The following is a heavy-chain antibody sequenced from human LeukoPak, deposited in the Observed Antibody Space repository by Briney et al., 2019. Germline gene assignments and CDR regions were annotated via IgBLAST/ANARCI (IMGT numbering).Heavy chain of an antibody. V-gene: IGHV1-24*01. Sequence: ASVKVSCKVSGYTLTELSMHWVRQALGKGFEWMGGFDPEHGETIYAQKFEGRVTMTEDTSTDTAYMELSSLRSEDTAVYYCATEKHVDIVATGEAFDIWGQGTMVTVSS. J-gene: IGHJ3*02. D-gene: IGHD5-12*01. CDR3: ATEKHVDIVATGEAFDI. CDR1: GYTLTELS. CDR2: FDPEHGET.